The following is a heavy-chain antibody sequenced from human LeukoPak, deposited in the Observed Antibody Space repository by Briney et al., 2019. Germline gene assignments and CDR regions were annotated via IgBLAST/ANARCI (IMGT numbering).Heavy chain of an antibody. Sequence: GGSLRLSCAASGFTFNNYEMHWVRQTAGKGLEWVSAVGIAGDTFYAGSVKGRFSISRDNAESSLFLQMNSLRAGDTAVYYCAREGRVGTADAFDVWGQGTMVTVSS. CDR3: AREGRVGTADAFDV. D-gene: IGHD4-23*01. CDR2: VGIAGDT. CDR1: GFTFNNYE. J-gene: IGHJ3*01. V-gene: IGHV3-13*01.